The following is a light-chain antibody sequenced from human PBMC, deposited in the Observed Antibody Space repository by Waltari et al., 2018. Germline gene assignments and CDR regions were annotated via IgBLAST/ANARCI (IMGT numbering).Light chain of an antibody. Sequence: QSALTQPASVSGSPGQSITISCTGTTNDVGGYDLVSWYQQHPGKVPKLMIYGVSKRPSGVSGVSYRSSGTKSGNTASLTIAGLQTEDEADYYCSSYAGSSTFVVFGGGTKLTVL. CDR2: GVS. CDR1: TNDVGGYDL. V-gene: IGLV2-23*02. J-gene: IGLJ2*01. CDR3: SSYAGSSTFVV.